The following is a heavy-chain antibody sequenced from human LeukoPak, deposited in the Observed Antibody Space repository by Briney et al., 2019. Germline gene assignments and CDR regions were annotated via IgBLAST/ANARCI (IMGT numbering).Heavy chain of an antibody. CDR2: IYYGGST. V-gene: IGHV4-59*01. CDR1: GGSISSYY. Sequence: PSETLSLTCTVSGGSISSYYWSWIRQPPGKGLEWIGYIYYGGSTNYNPSLKSRVTISVDTSKNQFSLKLSSVTAADTAVYYCARVCDDSSGCLDYWGQGTLVTASS. J-gene: IGHJ4*02. CDR3: ARVCDDSSGCLDY. D-gene: IGHD3-22*01.